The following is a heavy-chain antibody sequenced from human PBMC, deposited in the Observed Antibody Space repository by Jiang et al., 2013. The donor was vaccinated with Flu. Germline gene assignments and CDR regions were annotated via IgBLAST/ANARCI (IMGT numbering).Heavy chain of an antibody. CDR2: TYYRSNWYQ. J-gene: IGHJ4*02. CDR3: ARDPRYGRYASGPYLLDY. D-gene: IGHD6-19*01. V-gene: IGHV6-1*01. CDR1: GDNVSSNTAA. Sequence: SQTLSLTCAISGDNVSSNTAAWNWIRQSPSRGLEWLGRTYYRSNWYQDYAVSVKSRITISPDTSRNQFSLQLHSVNPDDTAVYYCARDPRYGRYASGPYLLDYWGQGTLVSVSS.